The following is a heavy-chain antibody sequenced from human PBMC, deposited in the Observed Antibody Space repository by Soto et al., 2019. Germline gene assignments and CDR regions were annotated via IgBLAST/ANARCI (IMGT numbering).Heavy chain of an antibody. CDR1: GYTFTSYG. D-gene: IGHD3-16*02. Sequence: ASVEVSCRASGYTFTSYGISWVRQAPGQGLEWMGWISAYNGNTNYAQKLQGRVTMTTDTSTSTAYMELRSLRSDDTAVYYCARDLYYDYVWGSYRPAFFDYWGQGTLVTVSS. CDR2: ISAYNGNT. CDR3: ARDLYYDYVWGSYRPAFFDY. V-gene: IGHV1-18*04. J-gene: IGHJ4*02.